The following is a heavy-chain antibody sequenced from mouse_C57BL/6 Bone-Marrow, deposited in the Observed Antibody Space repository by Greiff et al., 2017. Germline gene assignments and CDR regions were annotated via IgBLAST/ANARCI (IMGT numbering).Heavy chain of an antibody. J-gene: IGHJ3*01. D-gene: IGHD2-3*01. CDR1: GFTFSSYA. CDR3: ARVMGPWFAY. Sequence: EVHLVESGGGLVKPGGSLKLSCAASGFTFSSYAMSWVRQTPEKRLEWVATISDGGSYTYYPDNVKGRFTLSRDNAKNNLYLQMSHLKSEDTAMYYCARVMGPWFAYWGQGTLVTVSA. CDR2: ISDGGSYT. V-gene: IGHV5-4*01.